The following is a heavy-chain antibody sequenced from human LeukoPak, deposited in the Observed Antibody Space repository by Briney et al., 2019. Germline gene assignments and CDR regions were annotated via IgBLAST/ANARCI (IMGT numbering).Heavy chain of an antibody. CDR3: ARHVWLQPFDY. CDR1: GGPIRSYY. D-gene: IGHD3-9*01. J-gene: IGHJ4*02. V-gene: IGHV4-59*08. CDR2: IYYNGST. Sequence: PSETLSLTCSVSGGPIRSYYWSWLRQPPGKGLEWIGYIYYNGSTNYNPSLKSRVTISVDTSKNQFSLKLSSVTAADTAVYYCARHVWLQPFDYWGQGTLVTVSS.